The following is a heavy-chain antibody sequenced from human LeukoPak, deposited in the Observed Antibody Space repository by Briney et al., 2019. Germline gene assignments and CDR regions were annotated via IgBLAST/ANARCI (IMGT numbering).Heavy chain of an antibody. V-gene: IGHV3-23*01. CDR2: ISGTDGST. J-gene: IGHJ3*02. Sequence: GGSLRLSCAASGFTFSSYAMSWVRQAPGKGLEWVSDISGTDGSTYYADSVKGRFTISRDNSKNTLYLQMNSLRAEDTALYYCAKERFEYDAPGAFDIWGRGTMVTVSS. D-gene: IGHD3-3*01. CDR1: GFTFSSYA. CDR3: AKERFEYDAPGAFDI.